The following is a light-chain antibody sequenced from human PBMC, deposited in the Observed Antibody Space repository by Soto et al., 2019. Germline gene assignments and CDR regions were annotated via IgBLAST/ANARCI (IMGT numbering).Light chain of an antibody. CDR3: QQANSFPWT. J-gene: IGKJ1*01. CDR2: GAL. V-gene: IGKV1-12*01. Sequence: DIQMIQSPSSVSASVGDRVTITCRASQGIGSWLAWYQQKPGKAPKLLIYGALSLQSGVPSRFSGSVSGTDFTLTISSLQPEDSGTYYCQQANSFPWTFGQGTKVEIK. CDR1: QGIGSW.